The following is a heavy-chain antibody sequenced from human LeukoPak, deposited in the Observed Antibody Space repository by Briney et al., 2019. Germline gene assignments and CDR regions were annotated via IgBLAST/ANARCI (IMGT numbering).Heavy chain of an antibody. CDR1: GYSISSGYY. CDR3: ARDSPYSGYDVWFDP. Sequence: SGTLSLTCTVSGYSISSGYYWGWIRPPPGKGLEWIGSIYHSGSTYYNPSLKSRVTISVDTSKNQFSLKLSSVTAADTAVYYCARDSPYSGYDVWFDPWGQGTLVTVSS. J-gene: IGHJ5*02. D-gene: IGHD5-12*01. V-gene: IGHV4-38-2*02. CDR2: IYHSGST.